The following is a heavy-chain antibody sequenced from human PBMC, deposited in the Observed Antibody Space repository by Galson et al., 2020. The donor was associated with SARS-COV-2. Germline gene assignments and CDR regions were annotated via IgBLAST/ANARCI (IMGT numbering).Heavy chain of an antibody. CDR3: ARGKRRGLWFGELYAVDI. CDR1: GGSISSGDYY. D-gene: IGHD3-10*01. CDR2: IYYSGST. V-gene: IGHV4-30-4*08. J-gene: IGHJ3*02. Sequence: SETLSLTCTVSGGSISSGDYYWSWIRQPPGKGLEWIGYIYYSGSTYYNPSLKSRVTISVDTSKNQFSLKLSSVTAADTAVYYCARGKRRGLWFGELYAVDIWGQGTMVTVSS.